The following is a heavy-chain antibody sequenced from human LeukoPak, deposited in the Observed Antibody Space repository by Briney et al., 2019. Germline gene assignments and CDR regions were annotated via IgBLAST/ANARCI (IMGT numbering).Heavy chain of an antibody. V-gene: IGHV3-23*01. CDR2: ISGSGGRT. D-gene: IGHD3-9*01. CDR3: AKDQAGATYYDILTGYYTYDYYYGMDV. CDR1: GFTFSSYA. Sequence: GGSLRLSCAASGFTFSSYAMSWVRQAPGKGLEWVSAISGSGGRTYYEDSVKGRFTISRDNSKNTLYLQMNNLRAEDTAVYYLAKDQAGATYYDILTGYYTYDYYYGMDVWGQGTTVTVSS. J-gene: IGHJ6*02.